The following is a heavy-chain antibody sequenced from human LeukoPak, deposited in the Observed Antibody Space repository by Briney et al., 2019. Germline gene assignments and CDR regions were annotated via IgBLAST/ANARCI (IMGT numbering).Heavy chain of an antibody. D-gene: IGHD6-19*01. Sequence: GGSLRLSCAVFGPGFPFRNAWMSWVRQAPGKGLEWVSYISDSGAMYYADSVRGRFTISRENARNSLFLQMNSLRAEDTAVYYCAKRGTVAGTVTGSNFDYWGQGTLVTVSS. V-gene: IGHV3-69-1*01. CDR2: ISDSGAM. CDR3: AKRGTVAGTVTGSNFDY. J-gene: IGHJ4*02. CDR1: GFPFRNAW.